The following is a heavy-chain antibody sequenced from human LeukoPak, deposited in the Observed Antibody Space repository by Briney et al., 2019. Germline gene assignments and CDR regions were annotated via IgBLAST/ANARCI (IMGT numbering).Heavy chain of an antibody. D-gene: IGHD3-9*01. Sequence: SETLSLTCAVYGGSFSGYYWSWIRQPPGKGLEWIGEINHSGSTNYNPSLKSRVTISVDTSKNQFSLKLSSVTAADTAVYYCARAHSLLRYWVDYWGQGTLVTVSS. CDR2: INHSGST. CDR1: GGSFSGYY. CDR3: ARAHSLLRYWVDY. V-gene: IGHV4-34*01. J-gene: IGHJ4*02.